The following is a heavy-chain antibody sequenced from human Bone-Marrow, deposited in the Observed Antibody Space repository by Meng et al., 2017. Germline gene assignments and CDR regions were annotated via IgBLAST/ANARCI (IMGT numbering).Heavy chain of an antibody. D-gene: IGHD4-11*01. CDR2: INHSGST. CDR3: ARGPTTMAHDFDY. Sequence: VQPQQGGSGLLKSPATLSLRCCVSGGSLSDYYWSWIRQPPGKGLEWIGEINHSGSTNYNPSLESRATISVDTSQNNLSLKLSSVTAADSAVYYCARGPTTMAHDFDYWGQGTLVTVSS. CDR1: GGSLSDYY. V-gene: IGHV4-34*01. J-gene: IGHJ4*02.